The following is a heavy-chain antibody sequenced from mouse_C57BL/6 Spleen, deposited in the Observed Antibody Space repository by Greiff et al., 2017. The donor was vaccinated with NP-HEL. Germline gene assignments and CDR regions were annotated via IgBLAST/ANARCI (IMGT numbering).Heavy chain of an antibody. V-gene: IGHV1-59*01. CDR2: IDPSDSYT. J-gene: IGHJ3*01. Sequence: QVQLQQPGAELVRPGTSVKLSCKASGYTFTSYWIHWVKQRPGQGLEWIGVIDPSDSYTNYNQKFKGKATLTVDTSSSTAYMQLSSLTSEDSAVYYCAKGDYGSSWFAYWGQGTLVTVSA. D-gene: IGHD1-1*01. CDR3: AKGDYGSSWFAY. CDR1: GYTFTSYW.